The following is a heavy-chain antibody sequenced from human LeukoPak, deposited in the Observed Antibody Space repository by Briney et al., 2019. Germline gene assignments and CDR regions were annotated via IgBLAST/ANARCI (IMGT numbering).Heavy chain of an antibody. J-gene: IGHJ4*02. D-gene: IGHD3-3*01. CDR1: RFTFSSHW. Sequence: GGSLRLSCAASRFTFSSHWMGWVRQAPGKGLEWVANIKQDGSEKYYVDSVKGRFTISRDNAKNSLYLQMNSLRAEDTAVYYCARTLSEYDFWSGYSENYFDYWGQGTLVTVSS. V-gene: IGHV3-7*01. CDR3: ARTLSEYDFWSGYSENYFDY. CDR2: IKQDGSEK.